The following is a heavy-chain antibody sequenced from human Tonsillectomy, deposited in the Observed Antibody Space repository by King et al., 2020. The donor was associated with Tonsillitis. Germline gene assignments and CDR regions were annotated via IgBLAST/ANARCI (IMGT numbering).Heavy chain of an antibody. J-gene: IGHJ4*02. CDR1: GFTFSSHW. CDR2: IKQDGSDK. D-gene: IGHD3-9*01. V-gene: IGHV3-7*01. CDR3: GRLDHDVLTNYWHYFEY. Sequence: VQLVESGGGLVQPGGSLRLSCVASGFTFSSHWMSWVRQAPGKGLEWVANIKQDGSDKYYVDSVKGRFTISRDNAKNSLYLQMNSLRAEDTAVYYCGRLDHDVLTNYWHYFEYWGQGTLVTVSS.